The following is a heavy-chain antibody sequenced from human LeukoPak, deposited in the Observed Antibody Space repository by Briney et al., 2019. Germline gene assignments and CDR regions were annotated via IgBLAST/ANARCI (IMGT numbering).Heavy chain of an antibody. V-gene: IGHV3-23*01. CDR3: AKPYYYDSTGYEYYYYGMDV. CDR2: ISRSGGST. D-gene: IGHD3-22*01. CDR1: GFTFSRYA. Sequence: GGSLRLSCAGSGFTFSRYAMSWVRQAPGKGLEWVSAISRSGGSTYYADSVKGRSTISRDNSKNTLYLQMSSLRAEDTAIYYCAKPYYYDSTGYEYYYYGMDVWGQGTTVTVSS. J-gene: IGHJ6*02.